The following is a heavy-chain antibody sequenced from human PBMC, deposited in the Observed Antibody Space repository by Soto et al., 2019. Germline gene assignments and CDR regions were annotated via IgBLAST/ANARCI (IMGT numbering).Heavy chain of an antibody. CDR2: IIPIFGTA. V-gene: IGHV1-69*13. CDR1: GGTFSSYA. CDR3: ARPTGTTSLGGYYYGMDV. D-gene: IGHD1-1*01. J-gene: IGHJ6*02. Sequence: ASVKVSCKASGGTFSSYAISWVRQAPGQGLEWMGGIIPIFGTANYAQKFQGRVTITADESTSTAYMELSSLRSEDTAVYYCARPTGTTSLGGYYYGMDVWGQGTTVTVSS.